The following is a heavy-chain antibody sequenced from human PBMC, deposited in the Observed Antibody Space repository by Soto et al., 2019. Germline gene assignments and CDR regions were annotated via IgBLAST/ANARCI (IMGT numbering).Heavy chain of an antibody. D-gene: IGHD6-6*01. J-gene: IGHJ4*02. V-gene: IGHV4-34*02. Sequence: QVQLQQWGAGLLKPSGTLSLTCAVYGGSFNSFYWSWIRQAPGKGLEWSGEINHSGRTNYNPSLKSRVTILVDPSKNHFSLNLTSVTAADTAVYYCAREYSSSYYFDYWGQGTLVTVSS. CDR1: GGSFNSFY. CDR2: INHSGRT. CDR3: AREYSSSYYFDY.